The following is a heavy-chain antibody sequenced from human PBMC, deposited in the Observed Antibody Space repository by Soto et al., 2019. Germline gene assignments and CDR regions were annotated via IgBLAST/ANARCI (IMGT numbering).Heavy chain of an antibody. CDR2: ISGGGRT. CDR3: AKDVTMFRGGINHFDS. D-gene: IGHD3-10*01. Sequence: EVQLLESGGDLVQPGGSLRLSCAASGFTLSSYAMSWVRQAPGKGLEWVSAISGGGRTYYADSVKGRFTISRDNSNSTLHRQMNSLRAEDTAVYYCAKDVTMFRGGINHFDSWGQGTLVTVSS. CDR1: GFTLSSYA. V-gene: IGHV3-23*01. J-gene: IGHJ4*02.